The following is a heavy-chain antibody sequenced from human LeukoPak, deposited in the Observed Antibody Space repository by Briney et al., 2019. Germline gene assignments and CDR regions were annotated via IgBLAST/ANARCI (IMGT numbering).Heavy chain of an antibody. Sequence: PSETLSLTCAVSGYSISSGYQWAWIRQPPGRGLEWIGSVHHNAGAHYNPSLRSRVTISVDASENHFSLKLSSVTVADTAVYFCARDPRWLTPDCTSTSCYENYFAPWGQGTLVTVSS. CDR3: ARDPRWLTPDCTSTSCYENYFAP. CDR2: VHHNAGA. CDR1: GYSISSGYQ. D-gene: IGHD2-2*01. V-gene: IGHV4-38-2*02. J-gene: IGHJ5*02.